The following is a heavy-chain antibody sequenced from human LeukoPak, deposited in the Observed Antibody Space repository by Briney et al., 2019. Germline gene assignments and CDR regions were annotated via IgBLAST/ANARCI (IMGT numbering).Heavy chain of an antibody. D-gene: IGHD6-13*01. J-gene: IGHJ3*02. V-gene: IGHV3-48*03. CDR1: GFTFSSYE. CDR3: ARDNGYSSSWYRADAFDI. CDR2: ISSSGSTI. Sequence: GGSLRLSCAASGFTFSSYEMNWVRQAPGKGLEWVSYISSSGSTIYYADSVKGRFTISRDNAKNSLYLQMNSLRAEDTAVYYCARDNGYSSSWYRADAFDIWGQGTMVTVSS.